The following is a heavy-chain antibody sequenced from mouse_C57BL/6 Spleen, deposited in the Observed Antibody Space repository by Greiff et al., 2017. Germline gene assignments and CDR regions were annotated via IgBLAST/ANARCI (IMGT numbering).Heavy chain of an antibody. CDR2: IDPETGGT. CDR3: TRERGGGSTYWYFDV. V-gene: IGHV1-15*01. J-gene: IGHJ1*03. D-gene: IGHD1-1*01. Sequence: VKVVESGAELVRPGASVTLSCKASGYTFTDYEMHWVKQTPVHGLEWIGAIDPETGGTAYNQKFKGKAILTADKSSSTAYMELRSLTSEDSAVYYCTRERGGGSTYWYFDVWGTGTTVTVSS. CDR1: GYTFTDYE.